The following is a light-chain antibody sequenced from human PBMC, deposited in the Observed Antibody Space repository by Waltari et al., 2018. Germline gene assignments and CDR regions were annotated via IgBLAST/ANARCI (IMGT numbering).Light chain of an antibody. CDR2: GGTGWIVG. V-gene: IGLV9-49*03. J-gene: IGLJ3*02. Sequence: QPVLTQPPSASASLGDSVTLSCTLSNGYATYEVDWYQQRPGKGPRFVMGGGTGWIVGAKGDGSPHRCSVSGSGLNGYLTIKDIQEEDESDYHCGAGHGSGSKFVGVFGGGTKLTVL. CDR1: NGYATYE. CDR3: GAGHGSGSKFVGV.